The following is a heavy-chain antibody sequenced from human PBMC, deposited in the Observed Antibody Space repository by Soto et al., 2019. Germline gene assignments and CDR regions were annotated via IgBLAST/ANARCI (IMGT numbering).Heavy chain of an antibody. CDR3: ARFRRDYDILTGYYYYYYYGMDV. J-gene: IGHJ6*02. D-gene: IGHD3-9*01. CDR1: GYSFTSYW. V-gene: IGHV5-51*01. Sequence: GESLKISCKGSGYSFTSYWIGWVRQMPGKGLEWMGIIYPGDSDTRYSPSFQGQVTISADKSISTAYLQWSSLKASDTAMYYCARFRRDYDILTGYYYYYYYGMDVWGQGTTVTVSS. CDR2: IYPGDSDT.